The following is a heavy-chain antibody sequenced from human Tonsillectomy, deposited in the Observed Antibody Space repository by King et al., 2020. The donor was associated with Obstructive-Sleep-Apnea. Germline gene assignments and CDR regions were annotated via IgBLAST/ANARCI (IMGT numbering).Heavy chain of an antibody. CDR2: IYQSGAT. D-gene: IGHD2-2*01. J-gene: IGHJ4*02. Sequence: SDGVSWTWIRQPPGKCLEWVGYIYQSGATIYNPSLGSRVTISIDRPKNQFSLKLNSVTAADTAVYYCDRGDYCSRTSCYYDFWGQGPLVTVSS. CDR3: DRGDYCSRTSCYYDF. V-gene: IGHV4-30-2*01. CDR1: SDGVS.